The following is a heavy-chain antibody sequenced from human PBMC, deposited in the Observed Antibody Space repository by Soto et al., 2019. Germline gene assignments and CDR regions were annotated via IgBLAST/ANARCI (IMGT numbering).Heavy chain of an antibody. D-gene: IGHD4-17*01. V-gene: IGHV3-11*05. CDR3: ARGNGDYSDWFDP. J-gene: IGHJ5*02. CDR1: GFTFSDYY. CDR2: ISSSSSYT. Sequence: QVQLVESGGGLVKPGGSLRLSCAASGFTFSDYYMSWIRQAPGKGLEWVSYISSSSSYTNYADSVKGRFTISRDNAKNSLYLQMNSLRAEDTAVDYCARGNGDYSDWFDPWGQGTLVTVSS.